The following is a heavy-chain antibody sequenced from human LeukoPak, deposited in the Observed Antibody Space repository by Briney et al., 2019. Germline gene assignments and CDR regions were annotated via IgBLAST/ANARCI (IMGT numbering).Heavy chain of an antibody. D-gene: IGHD1-7*01. CDR3: VRRNYVAFDI. V-gene: IGHV3-72*01. Sequence: GGSLRLSCAVSGFIFSDQYMDWVRQAPGKGLEWVGRTQNKANSYTMDYAASVRGRFTISRDDSRNSLSLQMNSLKTEDTAVYYCVRRNYVAFDIWGQGTMVIVSS. CDR2: TQNKANSYTM. CDR1: GFIFSDQY. J-gene: IGHJ3*02.